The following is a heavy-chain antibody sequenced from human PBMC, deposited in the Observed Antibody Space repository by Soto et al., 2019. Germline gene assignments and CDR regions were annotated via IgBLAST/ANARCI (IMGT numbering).Heavy chain of an antibody. V-gene: IGHV3-43*01. CDR2: ITWDAGSA. Sequence: GGSLRLSCAGSGFTFDDHTMHWVRQAPGKGLEWVSLITWDAGSAFHADSVRGRFTISRDNSKNSLYLQMNSLRTEDSALYYCAKEKDRIFDYWGRGTPVTVSS. CDR3: AKEKDRIFDY. CDR1: GFTFDDHT. J-gene: IGHJ4*02.